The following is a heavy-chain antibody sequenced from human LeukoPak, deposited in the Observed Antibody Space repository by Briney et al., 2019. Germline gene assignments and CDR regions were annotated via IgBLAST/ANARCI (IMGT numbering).Heavy chain of an antibody. Sequence: GGSLRLSCAASGYTFSDNYMTWVRQAPGKGLEWLSYISGNGGVIQYADSVKGRFTISRDNAKNLLYLQMDSLRVEDTAIYYCARDPRTVRIWGQGTLVTVSS. CDR3: ARDPRTVRI. CDR2: ISGNGGVI. D-gene: IGHD1-1*01. J-gene: IGHJ4*02. V-gene: IGHV3-11*04. CDR1: GYTFSDNY.